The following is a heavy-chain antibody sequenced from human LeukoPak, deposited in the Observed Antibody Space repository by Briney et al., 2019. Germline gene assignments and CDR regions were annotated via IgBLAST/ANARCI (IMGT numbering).Heavy chain of an antibody. J-gene: IGHJ5*02. CDR1: GGSISSYY. D-gene: IGHD3-10*01. CDR3: ARGIPAAEILWFGEQETRFDP. V-gene: IGHV4-4*07. CDR2: IYTSGST. Sequence: ASETLSLTCTVSGGSISSYYWSWIRQPAGKGLEWIGRIYTSGSTNYNPSLKSRVTMSVDTSKNQFSLKLSSVTAADTAVYYCARGIPAAEILWFGEQETRFDPWGQGTLVTVSS.